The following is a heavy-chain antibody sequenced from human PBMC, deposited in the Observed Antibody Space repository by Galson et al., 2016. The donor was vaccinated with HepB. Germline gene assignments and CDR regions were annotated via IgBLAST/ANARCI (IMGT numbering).Heavy chain of an antibody. CDR3: ASGYYDDSSGYYSDF. CDR1: GFTFSSYA. CDR2: ISYDGSNK. J-gene: IGHJ4*02. V-gene: IGHV3-30*09. D-gene: IGHD3-22*01. Sequence: SLRLSCAASGFTFSSYAMSWVRQAPGKGLEWVAYISYDGSNKYYSDSVKGRFAISSDNSRTTLSLQMNNLRAEETAVYYRASGYYDDSSGYYSDFWGQGTRVTVPS.